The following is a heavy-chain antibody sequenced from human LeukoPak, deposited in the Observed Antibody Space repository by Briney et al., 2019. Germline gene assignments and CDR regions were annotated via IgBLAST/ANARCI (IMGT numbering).Heavy chain of an antibody. CDR2: IYTSGST. CDR3: ARDLRAPLTIFGVVSPYYYGMDV. V-gene: IGHV4-4*07. D-gene: IGHD3-3*01. J-gene: IGHJ6*02. Sequence: SETLSLTCTVSGGSISSYYWSWIRQPAGKGLEWIGRIYTSGSTNYNPSLKSRVTMSVDTSKNQFSLKLSSVTAADTAVCYCARDLRAPLTIFGVVSPYYYGMDVWGQGTTVTVPS. CDR1: GGSISSYY.